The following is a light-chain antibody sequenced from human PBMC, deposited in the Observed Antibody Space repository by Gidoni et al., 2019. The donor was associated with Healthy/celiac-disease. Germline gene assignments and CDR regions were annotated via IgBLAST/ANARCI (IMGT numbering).Light chain of an antibody. CDR1: SSNIGAGYD. Sequence: QSVLTPPPSVSGAPGPRVTISCTGSSSNIGAGYDVHWYQQPPGTAPKLLIYGNNNRPSGVPDRFSGSKSGTSASLAITGLQAEDEADYYCQSYDSSLSGYVFGTGTKVTVL. CDR3: QSYDSSLSGYV. CDR2: GNN. J-gene: IGLJ1*01. V-gene: IGLV1-40*01.